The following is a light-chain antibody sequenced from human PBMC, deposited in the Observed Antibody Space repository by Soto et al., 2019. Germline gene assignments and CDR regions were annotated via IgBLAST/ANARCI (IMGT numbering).Light chain of an antibody. CDR1: QDIGTY. V-gene: IGKV1-16*01. CDR3: QQYHTYPQT. CDR2: GAY. J-gene: IGKJ2*01. Sequence: DIQMTQSPSSLSASVGDIVTITCRSSQDIGTYLAWFQQKPGKAPKCLIYGAYKWQSGVPSRFSGSGSETDFTLTITSLQSEDCATYYCQQYHTYPQTFGQGTRLEI.